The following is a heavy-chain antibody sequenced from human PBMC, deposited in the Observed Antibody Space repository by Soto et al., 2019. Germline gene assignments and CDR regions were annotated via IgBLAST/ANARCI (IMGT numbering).Heavy chain of an antibody. CDR2: IYWDDDK. Sequence: QITLKESGPTLVKPTQTLTLTCTFSGFSLSTSGVGVGWIRQPPGKALEWLALIYWDDDKRYSPSLKSRLTITKDTSKNQMVLTMTNMDPVDTATYYCVRIFMITFGGVIVDYWGQGTLVTVSS. CDR3: VRIFMITFGGVIVDY. J-gene: IGHJ4*02. D-gene: IGHD3-16*02. CDR1: GFSLSTSGVG. V-gene: IGHV2-5*02.